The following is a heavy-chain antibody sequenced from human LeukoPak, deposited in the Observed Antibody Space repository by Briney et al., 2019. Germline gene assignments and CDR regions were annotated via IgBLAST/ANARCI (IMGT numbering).Heavy chain of an antibody. CDR1: GFTFSSYA. CDR2: ISGSGGST. D-gene: IGHD2-8*01. J-gene: IGHJ6*04. V-gene: IGHV3-23*01. CDR3: ASLWEFVVLPSLDG. Sequence: GGSLRLSCAASGFTFSSYAMSWVRQAPGKGLEGVSGISGSGGSTYYADSVRGRFTISRDNSKKTLHLQMNSLRDEDTAVYYCASLWEFVVLPSLDGWGKGTTVTVSS.